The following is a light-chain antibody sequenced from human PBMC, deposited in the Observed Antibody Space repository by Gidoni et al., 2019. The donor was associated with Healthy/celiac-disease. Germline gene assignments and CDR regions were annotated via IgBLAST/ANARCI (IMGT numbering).Light chain of an antibody. J-gene: IGLJ2*01. CDR2: DVS. Sequence: QSALTQPRSVSGSPGPSVTISCTGTSSDVGGYNYVSWYQQQPGKAPKLMIYDVSKRPSGVPDRFSGSKSGNTASLTISGLQAEDEADYYCCSYAGSYTHVVFGGGTKLTVL. CDR3: CSYAGSYTHVV. V-gene: IGLV2-11*01. CDR1: SSDVGGYNY.